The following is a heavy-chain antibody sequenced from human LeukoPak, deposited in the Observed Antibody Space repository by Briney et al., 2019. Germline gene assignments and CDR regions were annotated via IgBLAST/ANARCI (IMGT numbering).Heavy chain of an antibody. CDR1: GASITNDNW. CDR3: AANGWYCLDH. J-gene: IGHJ1*01. CDR2: IYHSGST. Sequence: SETLSLTCAVSGASITNDNWWSWVRQTPGQGLEWIGEIYHSGSTSYNPSLKNRVTISVDKSNNRFSLRLTSVTAADTAMYYCAANGWYCLDHWGQGALVTVSS. D-gene: IGHD6-19*01. V-gene: IGHV4-4*02.